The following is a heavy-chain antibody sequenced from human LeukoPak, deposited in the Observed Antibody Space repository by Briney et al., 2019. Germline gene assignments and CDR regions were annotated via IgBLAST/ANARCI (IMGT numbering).Heavy chain of an antibody. CDR1: GFTFSSYG. CDR2: ILYDGSNK. V-gene: IGHV3-30*03. J-gene: IGHJ4*02. CDR3: ARPLRYLDSELDY. D-gene: IGHD3-9*01. Sequence: GGSLRLSCAASGFTFSSYGMHWVRQAPGKGLEWVAVILYDGSNKYYADSVKGRFTISRDNSKNTLYLQMNSLRPEDTAVYYCARPLRYLDSELDYWGQGTLVTVSS.